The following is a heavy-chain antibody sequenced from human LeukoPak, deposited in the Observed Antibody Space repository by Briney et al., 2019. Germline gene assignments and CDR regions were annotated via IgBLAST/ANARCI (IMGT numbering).Heavy chain of an antibody. CDR3: GRDAVLGSGSIDY. CDR2: IRGDGGET. V-gene: IGHV3-74*01. Sequence: AGGSLRLSCAASGFTLTNHWMHWVRQVPGKGLAWISRIRGDGGETNYADSVRGRFTTSRDNSRNLLYLQMDSLGAEDTAVYYCGRDAVLGSGSIDYWGHGVLVAVSS. CDR1: GFTLTNHW. J-gene: IGHJ4*01. D-gene: IGHD3-10*01.